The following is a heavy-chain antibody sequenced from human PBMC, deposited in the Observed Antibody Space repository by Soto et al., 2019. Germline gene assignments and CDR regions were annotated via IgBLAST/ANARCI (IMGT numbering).Heavy chain of an antibody. D-gene: IGHD3-9*01. J-gene: IGHJ4*02. CDR2: ISAYNGNT. Sequence: QVQLVQSGAEVKKPGASVKVSCKASGYTFTSYGISLVPQAPGQGLEWMGWISAYNGNTNYAQKLQGRVTMTTDTSTSTAYMELRSLRSDDTALYYCGRDFCDYDILTGYPTPTHFWGQGQLLTVSS. CDR1: GYTFTSYG. V-gene: IGHV1-18*01. CDR3: GRDFCDYDILTGYPTPTHF.